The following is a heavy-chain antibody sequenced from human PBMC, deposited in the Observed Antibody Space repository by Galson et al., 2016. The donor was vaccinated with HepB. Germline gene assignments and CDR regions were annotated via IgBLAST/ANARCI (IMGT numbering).Heavy chain of an antibody. CDR3: ARDPRKIWYQLLEIYDYYYAMDV. V-gene: IGHV1-18*01. D-gene: IGHD2-2*01. J-gene: IGHJ6*02. CDR1: GYTFTTYG. CDR2: ISAYNGNT. Sequence: SVKVSCKASGYTFTTYGISWVRQAPGQGLEWMGWISAYNGNTNYAQKLQGRVTMTTDTSTSTAYMELRSLRSDDTAVYYCARDPRKIWYQLLEIYDYYYAMDVWGQGTTVTVSS.